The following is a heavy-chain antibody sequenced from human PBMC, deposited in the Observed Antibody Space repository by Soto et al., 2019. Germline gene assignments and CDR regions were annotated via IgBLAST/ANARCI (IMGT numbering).Heavy chain of an antibody. Sequence: QVQLVQSGAELKKPGSSVKVSCEASGGSFTSYSFTWVRQAPGQGLEWMGRIIPIQGKANYALKFQDRVAITADRSTRTVYMELTSLRPEDIAVYVCAKSLLFVDHGYMDVWGKGTTVTVSS. J-gene: IGHJ6*03. CDR2: IIPIQGKA. CDR1: GGSFTSYS. CDR3: AKSLLFVDHGYMDV. V-gene: IGHV1-69*02. D-gene: IGHD2-21*01.